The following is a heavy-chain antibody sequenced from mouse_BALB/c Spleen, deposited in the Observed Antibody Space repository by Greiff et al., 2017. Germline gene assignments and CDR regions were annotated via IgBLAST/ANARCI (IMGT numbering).Heavy chain of an antibody. J-gene: IGHJ4*01. D-gene: IGHD1-3*01. V-gene: IGHV1-7*01. CDR1: GYTFTSYW. CDR2: INPSTGYT. Sequence: VKLQQSGADLAKPGASVKMSCKASGYTFTSYWMHWVKQRPGQGLEWIGYINPSTGYTEYNQKFKDKATLTADKSSSTAYMQLSSLTSEDSAVYYCAREWDYAMDYWGQGTSVTVSA. CDR3: AREWDYAMDY.